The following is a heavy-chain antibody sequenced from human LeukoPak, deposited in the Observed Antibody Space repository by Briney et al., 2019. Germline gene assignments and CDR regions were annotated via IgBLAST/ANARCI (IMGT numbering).Heavy chain of an antibody. CDR3: ARGTSTYGSGSSPYYYYCMDV. CDR1: GYTFTGYY. CDR2: INPNSGGT. J-gene: IGHJ6*03. Sequence: VASVKVSCKASGYTFTGYYMHWVRQAPGQGLEWMGWINPNSGGTNYAQKFQGRVTMTRDTSISTAYMELSRLRSDDTAVYYCARGTSTYGSGSSPYYYYCMDVWGKGTTVTISS. D-gene: IGHD3-10*01. V-gene: IGHV1-2*02.